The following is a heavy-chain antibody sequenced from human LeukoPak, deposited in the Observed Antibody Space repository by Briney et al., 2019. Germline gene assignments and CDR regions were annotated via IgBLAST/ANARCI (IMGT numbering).Heavy chain of an antibody. CDR2: IWYDGSNK. V-gene: IGHV3-33*06. CDR3: AKKAGPYCSGGSCYSLDH. D-gene: IGHD2-15*01. Sequence: GGSLRLSCAASGFTFSSYGMHWVRQAPGKGLEWVAVIWYDGSNKYYADSVKGRFTISRDNSKNTLYLQMNSLRAEDTAVYYCAKKAGPYCSGGSCYSLDHWGQGTLVTVSS. CDR1: GFTFSSYG. J-gene: IGHJ4*02.